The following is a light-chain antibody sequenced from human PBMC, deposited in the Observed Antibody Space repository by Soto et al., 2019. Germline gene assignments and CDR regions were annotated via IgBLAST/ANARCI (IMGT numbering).Light chain of an antibody. CDR1: SPNIGSNT. CDR3: AAWDDSLNGYV. V-gene: IGLV1-44*01. CDR2: SNN. J-gene: IGLJ1*01. Sequence: SVLTQPPSASGIPSQRVTRSSSAISPNIGSNTVNWYQQLPGTAPKLLIYSNNQRPSGVPDRFSGSKSGTSASLAISGLQSEDEADYYCAAWDDSLNGYVFGTGT.